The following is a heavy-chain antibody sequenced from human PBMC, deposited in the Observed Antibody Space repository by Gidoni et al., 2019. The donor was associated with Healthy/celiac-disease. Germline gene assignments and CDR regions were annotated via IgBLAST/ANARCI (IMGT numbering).Heavy chain of an antibody. D-gene: IGHD3-9*01. V-gene: IGHV4-34*01. J-gene: IGHJ5*02. CDR3: GKYDILTVSFDP. CDR2: INHSGST. CDR1: GGSFSGYY. Sequence: QVQLQQWGAGLLKPSETPSLTCAVYGGSFSGYYWSWIRQPPGKGLEWIGEINHSGSTKYNPSLKSRVTISVDTSKNQFSLKLSSVTAADTAVYYCGKYDILTVSFDPWGQGTLVTVSS.